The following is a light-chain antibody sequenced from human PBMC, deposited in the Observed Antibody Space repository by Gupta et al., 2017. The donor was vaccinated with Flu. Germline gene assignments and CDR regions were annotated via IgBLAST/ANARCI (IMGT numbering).Light chain of an antibody. CDR3: SSFTSSTIGV. CDR2: EVN. V-gene: IGLV2-14*01. CDR1: SSDVGGYDY. Sequence: TSSDVGGYDYVSWYQHYPGKAPKLIIYEVNNRPSGVSNRFSGSKSGNAASLTISGLQPEDEAEYYCSSFTSSTIGVFGGGTKLTVL. J-gene: IGLJ3*02.